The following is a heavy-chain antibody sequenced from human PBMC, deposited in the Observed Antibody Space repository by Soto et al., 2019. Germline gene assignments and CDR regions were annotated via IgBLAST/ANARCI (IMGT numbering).Heavy chain of an antibody. CDR3: AKDVGSYYYDTSAYLYDY. V-gene: IGHV3-9*01. J-gene: IGHJ4*02. Sequence: HPGGSLRLSCVGSGFIFEDFAMNWVRQVPGKGLEWVSGISWNSATLAYADSVKGRFIVSRDNAKNILYLQMNSLRAEDAALYYCAKDVGSYYYDTSAYLYDYWGQGTLVTVSS. D-gene: IGHD3-22*01. CDR1: GFIFEDFA. CDR2: ISWNSATL.